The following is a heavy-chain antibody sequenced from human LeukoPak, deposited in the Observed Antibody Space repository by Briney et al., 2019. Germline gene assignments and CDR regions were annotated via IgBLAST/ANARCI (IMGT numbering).Heavy chain of an antibody. J-gene: IGHJ3*02. V-gene: IGHV1-18*01. D-gene: IGHD3-22*01. Sequence: ASVKVSCKASGYTFTSYGISWVRQAPGQGLEWMGWISAYNGNTNYAQKLQGRVTMTTDTSTSTAYMELRSLRSDDTAVYYCARGSVYYYVSSGYYYLWKDDAFDIWGQGTMVTVSS. CDR1: GYTFTSYG. CDR3: ARGSVYYYVSSGYYYLWKDDAFDI. CDR2: ISAYNGNT.